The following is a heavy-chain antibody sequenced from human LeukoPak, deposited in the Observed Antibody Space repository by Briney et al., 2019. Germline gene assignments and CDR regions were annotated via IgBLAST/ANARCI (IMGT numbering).Heavy chain of an antibody. CDR1: GGSFSAYY. V-gene: IGHV4-34*01. J-gene: IGHJ4*02. D-gene: IGHD3-9*01. CDR3: AGRERYFDWLLSTDNFDY. Sequence: PSETLSLTCAVYGGSFSAYYWNWIRQAPGKGLEWIGEINHSGSTNYNPSLKSRVTISVDTSKNQFSLKLSSVTAADTAVYYCAGRERYFDWLLSTDNFDYWGQGTLVTVSS. CDR2: INHSGST.